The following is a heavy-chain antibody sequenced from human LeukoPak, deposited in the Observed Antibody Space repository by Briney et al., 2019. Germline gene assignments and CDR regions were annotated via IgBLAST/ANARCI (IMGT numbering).Heavy chain of an antibody. CDR1: GYTFTSYG. J-gene: IGHJ6*03. CDR2: ISAYNGNT. Sequence: GASVKVSCKASGYTFTSYGISWVRQAPGQGLEWMGWISAYNGNTNYAQKLQGRVTMTTDTSTSTAYMELRSLRSDDTAVYYCARGLRGYSGYDYLGSGDYYYYYYMDVWGKGTTVTVSS. CDR3: ARGLRGYSGYDYLGSGDYYYYYYMDV. V-gene: IGHV1-18*01. D-gene: IGHD5-12*01.